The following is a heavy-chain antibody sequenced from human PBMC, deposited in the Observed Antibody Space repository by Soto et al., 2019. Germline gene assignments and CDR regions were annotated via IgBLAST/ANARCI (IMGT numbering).Heavy chain of an antibody. D-gene: IGHD6-13*01. CDR3: ARDPQLYSSSPPGYFDY. CDR2: ISSSSSYI. CDR1: GFTFSSYS. Sequence: GGSLRLSWAASGFTFSSYSMNWVRQAPGKGLEWVSSISSSSSYIYYADSVKGRFTISRDNAKNSLYLQMNSLRAEDTAVYYCARDPQLYSSSPPGYFDYWGQGTLVTVS. J-gene: IGHJ4*02. V-gene: IGHV3-21*01.